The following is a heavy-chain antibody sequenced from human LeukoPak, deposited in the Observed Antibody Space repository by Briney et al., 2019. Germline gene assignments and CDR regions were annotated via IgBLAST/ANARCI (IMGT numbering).Heavy chain of an antibody. CDR1: GGSLSTYY. CDR3: ARGAKDYVGFYYYYGMDV. J-gene: IGHJ6*02. CDR2: IHYSGST. Sequence: PSETPSLTCTVSGGSLSTYYWSWIRQPPGKGLEWIGSIHYSGSTYYNPSLKSRVTISVDTSKNQFSLKLSSVTAADTAVYYCARGAKDYVGFYYYYGMDVWGQGTTVTVSS. V-gene: IGHV4-59*08. D-gene: IGHD4-17*01.